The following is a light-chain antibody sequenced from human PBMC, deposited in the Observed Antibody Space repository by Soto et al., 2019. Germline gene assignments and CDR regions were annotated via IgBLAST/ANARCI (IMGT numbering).Light chain of an antibody. CDR2: GAS. CDR1: QSVSNN. J-gene: IGKJ2*01. V-gene: IGKV3-15*01. Sequence: EIVMTQSPATLSLSPGERATLSCRASQSVSNNLAWYQQKPGQAPRLLIYGASTRATGIPARFSGSGSETVTPLTISILQSEDFVVFLCYKYNNCVPPYTFGQGTKLEIK. CDR3: YKYNNCVPPYT.